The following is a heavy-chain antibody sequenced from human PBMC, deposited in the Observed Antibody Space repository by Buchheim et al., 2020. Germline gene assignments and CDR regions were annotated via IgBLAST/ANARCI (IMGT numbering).Heavy chain of an antibody. D-gene: IGHD4-11*01. J-gene: IGHJ4*02. Sequence: QVQLVESGGGVVQPGRSLRLSCAASGFTFSSYGMHWVRQAPGKGLEWVAVISYDGSNKYYADSVKGRFTISRDNYKNKLYLQMNSLRAEDTAVYYCAKEGDYSFDYWGQGTL. CDR1: GFTFSSYG. CDR2: ISYDGSNK. V-gene: IGHV3-30*18. CDR3: AKEGDYSFDY.